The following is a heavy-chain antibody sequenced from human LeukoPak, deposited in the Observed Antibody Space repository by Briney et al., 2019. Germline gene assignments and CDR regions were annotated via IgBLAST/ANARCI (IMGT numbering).Heavy chain of an antibody. CDR3: ARTIAAAGIRYYYYYMDV. D-gene: IGHD6-13*01. CDR2: IYYSGST. J-gene: IGHJ6*03. CDR1: GGSISSYY. Sequence: PSETLSLTCTVPGGSISSYYWSWIRQPPGKGLEWIGYIYYSGSTYYNPSLKSRVTISVDTSKNQFSLKLSSVTAADTAVYYCARTIAAAGIRYYYYYMDVWGKGTTVTVSS. V-gene: IGHV4-59*12.